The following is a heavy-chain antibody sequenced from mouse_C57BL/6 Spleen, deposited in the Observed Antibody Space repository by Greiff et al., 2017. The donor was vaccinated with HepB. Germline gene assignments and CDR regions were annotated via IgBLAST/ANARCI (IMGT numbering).Heavy chain of an antibody. CDR2: ISDGGSYT. CDR3: ARDSTLYGSSYVEAMDY. V-gene: IGHV5-4*01. CDR1: GFTFSSYA. Sequence: DVMLVESGGGLVKPGGSLKLSCAASGFTFSSYAMSWVRQTPEKRLEWVATISDGGSYTYYPDNVKGRFTISRDNAKNNLYLQMSHLKSEDTAMYYCARDSTLYGSSYVEAMDYWGQGTSVTVSS. J-gene: IGHJ4*01. D-gene: IGHD1-1*01.